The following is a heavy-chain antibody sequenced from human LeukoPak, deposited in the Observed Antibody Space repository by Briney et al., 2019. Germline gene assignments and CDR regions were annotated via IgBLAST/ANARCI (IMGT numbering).Heavy chain of an antibody. Sequence: AGGSLRLSCAASGFTFSSYGMSWVRQAPGKGLEWVSAISGSGGSTYYADSVKGRFTISRDNSKNTLYLQMNSLRAGDTAVYYCAKSSDYYDSSGYYSLWAFDIWGQGTMVTVSS. CDR3: AKSSDYYDSSGYYSLWAFDI. CDR2: ISGSGGST. J-gene: IGHJ3*02. CDR1: GFTFSSYG. V-gene: IGHV3-23*01. D-gene: IGHD3-22*01.